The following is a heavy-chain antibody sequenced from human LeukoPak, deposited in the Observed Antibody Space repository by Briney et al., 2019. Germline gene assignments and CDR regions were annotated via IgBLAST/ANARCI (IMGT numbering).Heavy chain of an antibody. CDR2: IYYSGGT. D-gene: IGHD3-16*01. J-gene: IGHJ5*02. V-gene: IGHV4-59*01. CDR3: ARLGFRPINWFDP. CDR1: GGSISSYY. Sequence: SETLSLTCTVSGGSISSYYWSWIRQPPGKGLEWIGYIYYSGGTNYNPSLKSRVTISVDTSKNQFSLKLSSVTAADTAVYYCARLGFRPINWFDPWGQGTLVTVSS.